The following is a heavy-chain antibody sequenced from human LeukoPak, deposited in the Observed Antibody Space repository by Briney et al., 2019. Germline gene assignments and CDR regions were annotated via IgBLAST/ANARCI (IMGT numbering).Heavy chain of an antibody. CDR1: GFTFSSYA. J-gene: IGHJ3*02. CDR2: VVGSGGST. V-gene: IGHV3-23*01. CDR3: ARDRAVALRGAFDI. D-gene: IGHD6-19*01. Sequence: GGSLRLSCAASGFTFSSYAMSWVRQAPGKGLEWVSGVVGSGGSTYYADSVKGRFTVSRDNSKNTLYLQMHTLRAEDTAVYYCARDRAVALRGAFDIWGQGTMVTVSS.